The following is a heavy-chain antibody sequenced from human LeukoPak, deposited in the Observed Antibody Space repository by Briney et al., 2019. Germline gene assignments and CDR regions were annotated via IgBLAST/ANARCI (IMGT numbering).Heavy chain of an antibody. J-gene: IGHJ3*02. D-gene: IGHD3-22*01. V-gene: IGHV1-46*01. Sequence: ASVKVSCKASGYTFTSYYMHWVRQAPGQGLEWMGIINPSGGSTSYAQKFQGRVTMTRDTSTSTVYMELSSLRSEDTAVYYCAIQEDYYYDSSGYSVLDAFDIWGQGTMVTVSS. CDR1: GYTFTSYY. CDR3: AIQEDYYYDSSGYSVLDAFDI. CDR2: INPSGGST.